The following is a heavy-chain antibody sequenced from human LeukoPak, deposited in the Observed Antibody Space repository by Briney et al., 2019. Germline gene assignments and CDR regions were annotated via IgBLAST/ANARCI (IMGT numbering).Heavy chain of an antibody. CDR1: GGSISSGDYY. D-gene: IGHD3-22*01. V-gene: IGHV4-30-4*01. CDR2: ICYSGST. Sequence: PSETLSLTCTVSGGSISSGDYYWSWIRQPPGKGLEWIGYICYSGSTYYNPSLKSRVTISVDTSKNQFSLKLSSVTAADTAVYYCAREMGYDSSGPSWGQGTLVTVSS. CDR3: AREMGYDSSGPS. J-gene: IGHJ5*02.